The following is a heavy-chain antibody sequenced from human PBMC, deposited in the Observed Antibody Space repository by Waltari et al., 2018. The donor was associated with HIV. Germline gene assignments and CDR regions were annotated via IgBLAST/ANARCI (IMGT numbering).Heavy chain of an antibody. D-gene: IGHD2-15*01. CDR1: GYTFTGYY. CDR2: INPNSGGT. Sequence: QVQLVQSGAEVKKPGASVKVSCKASGYTFTGYYMHWVRQAPGEGLEWMGWINPNSGGTNYAQKFQGRVTMTRDTSISTAYMELSRLRSDDTAVYYCARDHSRTYCSGGSCTEPWGQGTLVTVSS. CDR3: ARDHSRTYCSGGSCTEP. J-gene: IGHJ5*02. V-gene: IGHV1-2*02.